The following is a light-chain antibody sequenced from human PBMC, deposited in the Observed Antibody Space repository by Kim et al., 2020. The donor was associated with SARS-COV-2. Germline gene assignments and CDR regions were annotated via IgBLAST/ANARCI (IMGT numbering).Light chain of an antibody. Sequence: ASVGDRVTITCRASQKVSTYCNWYQQKPGKAPKRLFYAASSVRSGVPPRCSGSVAVAEFTLNTSSLQPEVFATYYCQQSYRTPRTFGEGTKVDIK. CDR3: QQSYRTPRT. CDR2: AAS. V-gene: IGKV1-39*01. CDR1: QKVSTY. J-gene: IGKJ1*01.